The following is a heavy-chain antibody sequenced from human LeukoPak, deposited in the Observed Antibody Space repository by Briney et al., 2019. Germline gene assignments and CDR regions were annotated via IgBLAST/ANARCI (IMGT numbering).Heavy chain of an antibody. CDR3: ARHFHYDFWSGYYRQNRQNRDHYYYLDV. D-gene: IGHD3-3*01. CDR2: IFYSRSA. CDR1: GGSMMNENYD. Sequence: SETLSLTCTISGGSMMNENYDWGWIRQPPGNGLDWIGSIFYSRSADYNPSRQSRVTMSIETSNNQLSLKLSSVTAADTAVYYCARHFHYDFWSGYYRQNRQNRDHYYYLDVWRKGTTLTVSS. J-gene: IGHJ6*03. V-gene: IGHV4-39*01.